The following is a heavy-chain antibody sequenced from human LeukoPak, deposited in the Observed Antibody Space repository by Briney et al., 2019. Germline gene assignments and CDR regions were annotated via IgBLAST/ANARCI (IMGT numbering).Heavy chain of an antibody. CDR3: ARDGGFCSGGFCYRLFDP. V-gene: IGHV3-48*04. D-gene: IGHD2-15*01. CDR1: GFTFSSHN. Sequence: GGSLRLSCAASGFTFSSHNMVWVRQPPGKGLEWISYISDSSITMYYADSVKGRFTISRDNAKNSLYLQMNSLRAEDTAVYFCARDGGFCSGGFCYRLFDPWGQGTLVTVSS. J-gene: IGHJ5*02. CDR2: ISDSSITM.